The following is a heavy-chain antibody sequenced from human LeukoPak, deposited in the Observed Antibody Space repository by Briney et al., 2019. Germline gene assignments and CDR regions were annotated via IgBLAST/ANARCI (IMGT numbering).Heavy chain of an antibody. CDR1: GGTFSSYA. J-gene: IGHJ4*02. Sequence: SVKVSCKASGGTFSSYAISWVRQAPGQGLEWMGGIIPIFGTANYAQKFQGRVTITADESTSTAYMELGSLRSEDTAVYYCARDGTSYGSAYDYWGQGTLVTVSS. V-gene: IGHV1-69*13. CDR3: ARDGTSYGSAYDY. CDR2: IIPIFGTA. D-gene: IGHD5-18*01.